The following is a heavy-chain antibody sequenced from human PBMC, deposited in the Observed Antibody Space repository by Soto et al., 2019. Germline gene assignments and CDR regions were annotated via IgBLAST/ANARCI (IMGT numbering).Heavy chain of an antibody. CDR1: GFTFSSYA. CDR2: ISYDGSNK. V-gene: IGHV3-30-3*01. J-gene: IGHJ4*02. D-gene: IGHD6-13*01. Sequence: GGSLRLFCAASGFTFSSYAMHWVRQAPGKGLEWVAVISYDGSNKYYADSVKGRFTISRDNSKNTLYLQMNSLRAEDTAVYYCAREDSSSWTGAFDYWGQGTLVTVSS. CDR3: AREDSSSWTGAFDY.